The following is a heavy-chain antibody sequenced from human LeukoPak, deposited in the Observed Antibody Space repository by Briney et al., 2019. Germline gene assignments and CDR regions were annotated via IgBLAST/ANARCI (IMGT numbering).Heavy chain of an antibody. D-gene: IGHD4-23*01. Sequence: SETLSLTCAVSGASIKNLYWSWIRQSAGRGLEWIGRISTPGTTNYNPSLTSRVTMSLDTSTNQLSLELTSVTAADTAVYYCAKDNGGIFPNAFDIWGQGTMVTVSS. J-gene: IGHJ3*02. CDR3: AKDNGGIFPNAFDI. CDR2: ISTPGTT. V-gene: IGHV4-59*10. CDR1: GASIKNLY.